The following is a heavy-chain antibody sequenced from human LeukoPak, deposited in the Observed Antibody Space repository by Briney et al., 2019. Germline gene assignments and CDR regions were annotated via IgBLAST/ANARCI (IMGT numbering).Heavy chain of an antibody. CDR1: GFRFSSYA. D-gene: IGHD6-19*01. Sequence: PGGSLRLSCAASGFRFSSYAVSWVRQAPGKGLECVSIISGTGGIIFYADFVKGRFTISRDNSKNTLFLQMDSLRAEDTAVYYCARVTPSSSGWLYYGMDVWGQGTTVTVSS. CDR3: ARVTPSSSGWLYYGMDV. J-gene: IGHJ6*02. V-gene: IGHV3-23*01. CDR2: ISGTGGII.